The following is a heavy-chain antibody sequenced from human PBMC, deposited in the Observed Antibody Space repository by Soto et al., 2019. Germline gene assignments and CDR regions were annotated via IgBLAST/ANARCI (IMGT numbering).Heavy chain of an antibody. J-gene: IGHJ4*02. CDR3: ANVPNDFWSGYGQYYFAY. D-gene: IGHD3-3*01. CDR1: GFTFSSYA. CDR2: ISGSGGST. V-gene: IGHV3-23*01. Sequence: EVQLLESGGGLVQPGGSLRLSCAASGFTFSSYAMSWVRQAPGKGLEWVSAISGSGGSTYYADSVQGRFTISRDNSKNTLYLQMNSLRAEDTAVYYCANVPNDFWSGYGQYYFAYWGQGTLVVVSS.